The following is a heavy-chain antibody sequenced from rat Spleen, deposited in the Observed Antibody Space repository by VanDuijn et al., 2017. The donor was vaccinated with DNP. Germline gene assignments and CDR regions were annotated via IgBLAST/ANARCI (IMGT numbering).Heavy chain of an antibody. CDR1: GFTFSDYY. CDR3: ARPSYNSGRPYWFAY. Sequence: EVQLVESDGGLVQPGRSLKLSCAASGFTFSDYYMAWVRQAPTKGLEWVATISYDGSSTYYRDSVKGRFTISRDNAKSTLYLQMDSLRSEDTATYYWARPSYNSGRPYWFAYWGQGTLVTVSS. D-gene: IGHD4-3*01. J-gene: IGHJ3*01. V-gene: IGHV5-29*01. CDR2: ISYDGSST.